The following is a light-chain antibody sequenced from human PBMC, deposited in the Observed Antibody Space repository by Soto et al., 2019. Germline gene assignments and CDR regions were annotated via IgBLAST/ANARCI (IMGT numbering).Light chain of an antibody. J-gene: IGKJ4*01. Sequence: DIPMTQSPSTLSASVGDRVTITCRASQSISSWLAWYQQKPGKAPNLLIYKASSLESGVPSRFSGSGSGTEFPLTISSLQPDDFATYYCQQYNSYPLTFGGGTKVEIK. CDR2: KAS. CDR3: QQYNSYPLT. CDR1: QSISSW. V-gene: IGKV1-5*03.